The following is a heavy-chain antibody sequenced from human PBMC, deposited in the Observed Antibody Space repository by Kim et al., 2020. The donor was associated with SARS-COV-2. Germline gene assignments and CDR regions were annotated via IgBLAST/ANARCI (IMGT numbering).Heavy chain of an antibody. CDR3: VRGSSDGSGVDY. V-gene: IGHV3-74*01. J-gene: IGHJ4*02. D-gene: IGHD2-2*01. Sequence: GGSLRLSCAASGFTFSIYCIHWVRQAPGKGLVWILHIDSDSTYIYYADSVKGRFTVSRDNAENSLYLQMNSLTGEDTAVYYCVRGSSDGSGVDYWGQGTLVTVSS. CDR2: IDSDSTYI. CDR1: GFTFSIYC.